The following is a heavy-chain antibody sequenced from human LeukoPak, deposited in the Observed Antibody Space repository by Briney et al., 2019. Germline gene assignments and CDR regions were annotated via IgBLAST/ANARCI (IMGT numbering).Heavy chain of an antibody. CDR2: INNSGTTT. CDR3: AKEFIAGDGHVDCDS. CDR1: GFTIGTYA. D-gene: IGHD5-24*01. V-gene: IGHV3-23*05. Sequence: PGGSMRLACAAYGFTIGTYAITWVRQAPGEGLEWVSSINNSGTTTCYANSVKGRSTISKDISKTTLYLQINSLTAEASAVYYCAKEFIAGDGHVDCDSWGQGTMVTVSS. J-gene: IGHJ4*02.